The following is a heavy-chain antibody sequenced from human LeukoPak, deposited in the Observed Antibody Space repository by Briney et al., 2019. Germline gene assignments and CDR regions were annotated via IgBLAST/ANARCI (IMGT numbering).Heavy chain of an antibody. D-gene: IGHD3-10*01. CDR2: IYTSGST. Sequence: SETLSLTCTVSGGSISSYYWSWIRQPAGKGLEWIGRIYTSGSTNYNPSLKSRVTMSVDTSKNQFSRKLSSVTAADTAVYYCARDRQYYGSGSWGPDYWGQGTLVTVSS. V-gene: IGHV4-4*07. CDR1: GGSISSYY. J-gene: IGHJ4*02. CDR3: ARDRQYYGSGSWGPDY.